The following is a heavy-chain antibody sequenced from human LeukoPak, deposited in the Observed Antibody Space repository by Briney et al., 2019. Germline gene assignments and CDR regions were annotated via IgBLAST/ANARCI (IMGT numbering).Heavy chain of an antibody. CDR3: ARGRGSSWYYFDS. J-gene: IGHJ4*02. CDR2: IYASGNT. CDR1: GGSISSYY. D-gene: IGHD6-13*01. Sequence: SETLSLTCTVSGGSISSYYWSWVRQPAGKGLEWVGRIYASGNTNYDPSLKGRVTMTVDTSKNQFSLNLSSVTAADTAVYYCARGRGSSWYYFDSWGQGTLVTVSS. V-gene: IGHV4-4*07.